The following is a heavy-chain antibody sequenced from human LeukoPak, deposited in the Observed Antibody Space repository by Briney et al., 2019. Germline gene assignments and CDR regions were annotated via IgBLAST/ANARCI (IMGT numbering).Heavy chain of an antibody. D-gene: IGHD4-17*01. CDR1: GFTFSRYA. CDR2: LSDSGASK. Sequence: GGSLRLSCAASGFTFSRYAMTWVRQAPGKRLEWVSALSDSGASKYYADSVKGRFTISRDNSKNTPYLQMNSLRADDTAVYYCASSPPTGITVSYFDYWGQGTLVTVSS. CDR3: ASSPPTGITVSYFDY. V-gene: IGHV3-23*01. J-gene: IGHJ4*02.